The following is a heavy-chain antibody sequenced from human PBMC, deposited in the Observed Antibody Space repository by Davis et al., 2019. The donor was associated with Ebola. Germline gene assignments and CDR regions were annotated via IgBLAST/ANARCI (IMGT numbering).Heavy chain of an antibody. J-gene: IGHJ2*01. CDR3: ARRDSSGYDFRVWYFDL. D-gene: IGHD5-12*01. Sequence: MPSETLSLTCTVSGGSVSGSSYYWGWIRQPPGKGLEYLGTMYYTGRTDYNPSLKSRVTISVDPSKNQFSLRLTSVTVADTAVYYCARRDSSGYDFRVWYFDLWGRGTLVTVSS. V-gene: IGHV4-39*01. CDR1: GGSVSGSSYY. CDR2: MYYTGRT.